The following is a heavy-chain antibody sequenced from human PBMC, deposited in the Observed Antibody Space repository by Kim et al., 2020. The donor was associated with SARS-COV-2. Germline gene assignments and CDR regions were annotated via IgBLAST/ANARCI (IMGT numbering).Heavy chain of an antibody. V-gene: IGHV3-30*04. CDR3: ARGTTGNYYYGMDV. CDR2: ISYDGSNK. J-gene: IGHJ6*02. D-gene: IGHD1-1*01. Sequence: GSLRLSCAASGFTFSSYAMHWVRQAPGKGMEWVAVISYDGSNKYYVDSVKGRFTISRDNSKNTLYLQMNSLRAEDTAVYYCARGTTGNYYYGMDVWGQGTTVPVSS. CDR1: GFTFSSYA.